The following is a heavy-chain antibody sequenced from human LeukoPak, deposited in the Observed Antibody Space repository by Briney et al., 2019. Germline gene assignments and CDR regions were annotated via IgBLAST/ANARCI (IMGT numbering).Heavy chain of an antibody. J-gene: IGHJ4*02. CDR3: ARGTYSSSLYYFDY. CDR1: DYTFTTYG. D-gene: IGHD6-13*01. Sequence: ASVKVSYTASDYTFTTYGISWVRQAPGQGLEWMGWISAYNGNTNYAQKLQGRVTMTTDTSTSTAYMELRSLRSDDTAVYYCARGTYSSSLYYFDYWGQGTLVTVSS. V-gene: IGHV1-18*01. CDR2: ISAYNGNT.